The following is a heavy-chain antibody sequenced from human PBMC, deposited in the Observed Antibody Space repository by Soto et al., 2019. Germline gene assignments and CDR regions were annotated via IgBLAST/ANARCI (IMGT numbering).Heavy chain of an antibody. Sequence: EVQLLESGGGLVQPGGSLRLSCAASGFTFSSYAMTWVRQAPGKGLEWVSSIYSGGVTYYADSVKGRFTISRDSSKSTLYLQMNILRAEDTAVYYCARPLGPTVIHPFSWGQGTLVTVSS. V-gene: IGHV3-23*01. CDR1: GFTFSSYA. CDR2: SIYSGGVT. J-gene: IGHJ5*02. CDR3: ARPLGPTVIHPFS. D-gene: IGHD2-2*02.